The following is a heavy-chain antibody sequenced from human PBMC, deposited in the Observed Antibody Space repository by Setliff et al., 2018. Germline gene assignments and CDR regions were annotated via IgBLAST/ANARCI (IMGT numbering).Heavy chain of an antibody. CDR3: ARGGHRSGDY. CDR1: GFSFSSYW. CDR2: INPDGTET. Sequence: GGSLRLSCAAPGFSFSSYWMNWARQVPGKGLEWVANINPDGTETAYVDSVKGRFTISKDNAKNSLFLQMHSLRVEDTAVYYCARGGHRSGDYWGQGTLVTVSS. D-gene: IGHD2-15*01. V-gene: IGHV3-7*01. J-gene: IGHJ4*02.